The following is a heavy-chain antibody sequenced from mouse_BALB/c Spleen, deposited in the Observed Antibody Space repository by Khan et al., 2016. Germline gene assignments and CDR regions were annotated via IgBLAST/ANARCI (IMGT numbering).Heavy chain of an antibody. CDR3: ARGGWGYYAMDY. J-gene: IGHJ4*01. D-gene: IGHD1-1*02. V-gene: IGHV2-6-7*01. CDR1: GFSIIAYG. CDR2: IWGDGST. Sequence: QVQLQQSGPGLVAPSQSLSITCTVSGFSIIAYGVNWVRQPPGKGLEWLGMIWGDGSTDYNSALKSSLNITKDNSKSQVFLKMNSLQTDDTAKYXCARGGWGYYAMDYWGQGTSVTVSS.